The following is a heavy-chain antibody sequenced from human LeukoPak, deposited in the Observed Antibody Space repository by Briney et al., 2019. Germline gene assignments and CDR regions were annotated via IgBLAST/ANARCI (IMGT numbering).Heavy chain of an antibody. CDR2: ISSSGSTI. J-gene: IGHJ4*02. CDR1: GFTFSSYS. D-gene: IGHD3-16*01. CDR3: ARVGEYGTGSAMVMTN. V-gene: IGHV3-48*04. Sequence: GGSLRLSCAASGFTFSSYSMNWVRQAPGKGLEWVSYISSSGSTIYYADSVKGRITISRDNAKNSLYLQMNSLRAEDTAVYYCARVGEYGTGSAMVMTNWGQGTLVTVSS.